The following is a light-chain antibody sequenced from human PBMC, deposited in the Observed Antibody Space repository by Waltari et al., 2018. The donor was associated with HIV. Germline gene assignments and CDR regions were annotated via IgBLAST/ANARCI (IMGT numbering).Light chain of an antibody. CDR2: DNS. Sequence: SYVLTQPPSVSVAPGQTARIACGGDNIGSKSVHLYQQRPGQAPVLVVYDNSDRPSGIPERFSGSNSGNTATLTISRVEAGDEADFHCQVWDSSTDHVVFGGGTKLTVL. CDR1: NIGSKS. CDR3: QVWDSSTDHVV. V-gene: IGLV3-21*02. J-gene: IGLJ2*01.